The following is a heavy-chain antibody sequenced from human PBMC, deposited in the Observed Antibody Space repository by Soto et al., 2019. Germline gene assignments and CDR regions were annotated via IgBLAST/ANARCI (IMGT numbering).Heavy chain of an antibody. D-gene: IGHD3-10*01. CDR1: GGSISSGGYS. J-gene: IGHJ5*02. Sequence: SETLSLTCAVSGGSISSGGYSWSWIRQPPGKGLEWIGYIYHSGSTYYNPSLKSRVTISVDTSKNQFSLKLSSVTAAVTAVYYCARGVVKRSRGVIWTKGWFDPWGQGTLVTVSS. CDR3: ARGVVKRSRGVIWTKGWFDP. V-gene: IGHV4-30-2*01. CDR2: IYHSGST.